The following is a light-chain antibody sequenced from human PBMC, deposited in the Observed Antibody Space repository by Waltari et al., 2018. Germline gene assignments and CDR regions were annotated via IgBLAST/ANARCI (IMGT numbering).Light chain of an antibody. Sequence: DIQMTQSPSTLPASVGDRVTISCRASQGVGTWLAWYQQKPGKAPKLLIYMASSLDSGVPSRFSGSGSGTDFTLTISSLQPDDFATYSCQQYSSFSTFGQGTKV. CDR3: QQYSSFST. CDR1: QGVGTW. V-gene: IGKV1-5*03. J-gene: IGKJ2*01. CDR2: MAS.